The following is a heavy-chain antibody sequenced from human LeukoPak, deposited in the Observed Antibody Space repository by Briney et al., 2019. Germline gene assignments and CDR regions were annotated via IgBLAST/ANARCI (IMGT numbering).Heavy chain of an antibody. V-gene: IGHV1-2*02. D-gene: IGHD4-11*01. Sequence: ASVKVSCKASGYTFTSYYMHWVRQAPGQGLEWMGWINPNSGGTNYAQKFQGRVTMTGNTSISTAYMELSRLRSDDTAVYYCARDRRSITTLDYWGQGTLVTVSS. J-gene: IGHJ4*02. CDR2: INPNSGGT. CDR1: GYTFTSYY. CDR3: ARDRRSITTLDY.